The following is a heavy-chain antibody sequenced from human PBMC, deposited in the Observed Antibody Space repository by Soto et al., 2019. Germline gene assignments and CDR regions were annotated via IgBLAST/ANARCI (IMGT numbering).Heavy chain of an antibody. CDR3: ARISVVEWLVDY. CDR2: IFSNDEK. Sequence: QVTLKESGPVLVKPTETLTLTCTVSGFSLSNARMGVSWIRQPPGKALEWLAHIFSNDEKSYSTSLKSRLTISKDTSKSQVVLTMTNMDPVDTATYYCARISVVEWLVDYWGQGTLVTVSS. CDR1: GFSLSNARMG. D-gene: IGHD3-3*01. J-gene: IGHJ4*02. V-gene: IGHV2-26*01.